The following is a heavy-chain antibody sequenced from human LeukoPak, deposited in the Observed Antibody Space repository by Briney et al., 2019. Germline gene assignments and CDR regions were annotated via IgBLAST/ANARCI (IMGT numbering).Heavy chain of an antibody. CDR2: IKQDGSEK. CDR1: GFTFSSYW. J-gene: IGHJ3*02. Sequence: GGSLRLSCAASGFTFSSYWMSWVRQAPGKGLEWVANIKQDGSEKYYVDSVKGRFTISRDNAKNSLYLQMNSLRAEDTAAYYCVAYYDFWSGYKIRAFDIWGQGTMVTVSS. V-gene: IGHV3-7*01. D-gene: IGHD3-3*01. CDR3: VAYYDFWSGYKIRAFDI.